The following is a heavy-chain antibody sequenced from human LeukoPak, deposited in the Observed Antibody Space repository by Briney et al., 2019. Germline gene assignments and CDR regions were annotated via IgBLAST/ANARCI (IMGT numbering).Heavy chain of an antibody. CDR1: GFTFSTYA. CDR3: AKDSSSYDWGYMDV. V-gene: IGHV3-23*01. J-gene: IGHJ6*03. D-gene: IGHD3-22*01. CDR2: IGGSDGRT. Sequence: GGSLRLSCAASGFTFSTYAMSWVRQAPGKGLEWVSLIGGSDGRTRYADSVKGRFTISRDNSKNTLYLEMNSLRAEDTAVYYCAKDSSSYDWGYMDVWGKGTTVTVSS.